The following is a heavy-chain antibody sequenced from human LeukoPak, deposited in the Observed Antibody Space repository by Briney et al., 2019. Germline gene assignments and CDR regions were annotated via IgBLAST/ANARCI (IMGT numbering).Heavy chain of an antibody. CDR3: ARRWLQSGSIHNFDY. Sequence: GESLKISCKGSGYSFTSYWIGWVRQMPGKGLEWMGIIYPGDSDTRYSPSFQGQVTISVDKSISTAYLQWSSLKASDTAMYYCARRWLQSGSIHNFDYWGQGTRVTVSS. CDR2: IYPGDSDT. J-gene: IGHJ4*02. D-gene: IGHD5-24*01. V-gene: IGHV5-51*01. CDR1: GYSFTSYW.